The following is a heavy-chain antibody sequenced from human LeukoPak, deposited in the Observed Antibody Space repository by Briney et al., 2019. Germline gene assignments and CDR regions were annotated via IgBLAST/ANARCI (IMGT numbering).Heavy chain of an antibody. V-gene: IGHV3-23*01. Sequence: GGSLRLSCAASGFTFSSYAMSWVRQAPGKGLELVSAISGSGGSTYYADSVKGRFTISRDNSKNTLYLQMNSLRAEDTAVYYCARGRDFWSGYYSNAFDIWGQGTMVTVSS. CDR2: ISGSGGST. CDR1: GFTFSSYA. CDR3: ARGRDFWSGYYSNAFDI. D-gene: IGHD3-3*01. J-gene: IGHJ3*02.